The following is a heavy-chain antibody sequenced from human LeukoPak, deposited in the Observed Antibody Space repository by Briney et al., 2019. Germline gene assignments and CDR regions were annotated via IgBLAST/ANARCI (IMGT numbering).Heavy chain of an antibody. CDR3: ASLAAGSLDY. CDR2: IYYSGST. CDR1: GRSISSSSYY. V-gene: IGHV4-39*01. J-gene: IGHJ4*02. D-gene: IGHD6-19*01. Sequence: SETLSLTCTVSGRSISSSSYYWGWIRQPPGKGLEWIGSIYYSGSTYYNPSLKSRVTISVDTSKNQFSLKLSSVTAADTAVYYCASLAAGSLDYWGQGTLVTVSS.